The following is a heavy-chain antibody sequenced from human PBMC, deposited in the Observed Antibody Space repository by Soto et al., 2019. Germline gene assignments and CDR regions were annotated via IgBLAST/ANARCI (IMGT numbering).Heavy chain of an antibody. D-gene: IGHD3-22*01. J-gene: IGHJ6*02. CDR1: GGTFSSYT. V-gene: IGHV1-69*02. CDR3: ARVKPDYYDSSGYYPTYYYYGMDV. Sequence: SVKVSCKASGGTFSSYTISWVRQAPGQGLEWMGRIIPILGIANYAQKSQGRVTITADKSMSTAYMELSSLRSEDTAVYYCARVKPDYYDSSGYYPTYYYYGMDVWGQGTTVTVSS. CDR2: IIPILGIA.